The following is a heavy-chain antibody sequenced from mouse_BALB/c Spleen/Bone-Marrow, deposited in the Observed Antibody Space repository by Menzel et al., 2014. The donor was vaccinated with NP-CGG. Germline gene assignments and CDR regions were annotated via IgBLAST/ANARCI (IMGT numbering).Heavy chain of an antibody. Sequence: EVQVVESGGGLVQPGGSRKLSSAASGFTFSSFGMHWVRQAPEKGLEWVAYISSGSSTIYYADTVKGRFTISRDNPKNTLFLQMTSLRSEDTAMYYCARDVPLYDVGYFDYWGQGTTLTVSS. D-gene: IGHD2-14*01. CDR3: ARDVPLYDVGYFDY. CDR2: ISSGSSTI. CDR1: GFTFSSFG. J-gene: IGHJ2*01. V-gene: IGHV5-17*02.